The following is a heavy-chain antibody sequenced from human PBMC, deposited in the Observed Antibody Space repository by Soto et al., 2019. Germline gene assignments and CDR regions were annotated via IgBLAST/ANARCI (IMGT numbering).Heavy chain of an antibody. Sequence: SVKVSCKASGGTFSSYAISWVRQAPGQGLEWMGGIIPIFGTANYAQKFQGRVTITADESTSTAYMELSSLRSEDTDVYYCARGNARYCSSTSCSRVVGLYYGMDVWGQGTTVSVSS. D-gene: IGHD2-2*01. CDR3: ARGNARYCSSTSCSRVVGLYYGMDV. V-gene: IGHV1-69*13. CDR2: IIPIFGTA. J-gene: IGHJ6*02. CDR1: GGTFSSYA.